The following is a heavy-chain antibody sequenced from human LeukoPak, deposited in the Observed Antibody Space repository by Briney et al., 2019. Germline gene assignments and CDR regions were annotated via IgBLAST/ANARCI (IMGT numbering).Heavy chain of an antibody. D-gene: IGHD2/OR15-2a*01. V-gene: IGHV4-59*12. J-gene: IGHJ4*02. CDR1: GGSISSYY. CDR2: IYYSGSA. CDR3: ARDFLNFDY. Sequence: PSETLSLTCTVSGGSISSYYWSWIRQPPGKGLEWIGYIYYSGSANYNPSLKSRVTISVYTSKNQFSLKLSSVTAADTAVYYCARDFLNFDYWGQGTLVTVSS.